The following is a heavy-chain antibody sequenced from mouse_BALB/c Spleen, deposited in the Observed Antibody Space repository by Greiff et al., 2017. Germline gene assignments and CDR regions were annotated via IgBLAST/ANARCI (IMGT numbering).Heavy chain of an antibody. D-gene: IGHD2-4*01. Sequence: EVKVVESGGGLVQPGGSRKLSCAASGFTFSSFGMHWVRQAPEKGLEWVAYISSGSSTIYYADTVKGRFTISRDNPKNTLFLQMTSLRSEDTAMYYCARDDYDGYFDVWGAGTTVTVSS. V-gene: IGHV5-17*02. CDR2: ISSGSSTI. J-gene: IGHJ1*01. CDR3: ARDDYDGYFDV. CDR1: GFTFSSFG.